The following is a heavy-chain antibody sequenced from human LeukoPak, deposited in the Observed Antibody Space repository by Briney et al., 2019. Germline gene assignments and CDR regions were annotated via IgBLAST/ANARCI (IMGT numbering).Heavy chain of an antibody. CDR2: ITYNENT. D-gene: IGHD3-10*01. V-gene: IGHV4-61*01. J-gene: IGHJ6*04. CDR3: AREASLVRGMFIPRYGLGV. Sequence: PSETLSLICTVSGHLLPSGTYHWPWIRQPPGRRLEGIAYITYNENTHYNPSLKRRLTIALDTSSNQFSLRLSSVTAADTAIYSCAREASLVRGMFIPRYGLGVWLRGTTVTVSS. CDR1: GHLLPSGTYH.